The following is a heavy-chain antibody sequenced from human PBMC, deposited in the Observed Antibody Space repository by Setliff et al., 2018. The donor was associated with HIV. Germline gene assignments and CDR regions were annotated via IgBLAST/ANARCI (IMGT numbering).Heavy chain of an antibody. CDR2: IYDGGST. Sequence: KPSETLSLTCAVSGYSISSGYYWGWIRQPPGKGLEWIGSIYDGGSTYYNPSLESRVTISVDTSKNQFSLTLSSVTAADTAVYYCARGGIYPHFFDYWGQGTLVTVSS. D-gene: IGHD5-12*01. J-gene: IGHJ4*02. CDR3: ARGGIYPHFFDY. V-gene: IGHV4-38-2*01. CDR1: GYSISSGYY.